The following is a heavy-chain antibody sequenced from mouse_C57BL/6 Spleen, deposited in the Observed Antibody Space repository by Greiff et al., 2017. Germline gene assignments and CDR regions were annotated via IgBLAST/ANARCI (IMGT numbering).Heavy chain of an antibody. CDR2: IWSDGST. Sequence: VKVVESGPGLVAPSQSLSITCTVSGFSLTSYGVHWVRQPPGKGLEWLVVIWSDGSTTYNSALKSRLSISKDNSKSQVFLKMNSLQTDDTAMYYCARHHEGYYGAMYYWGQGTSVTVSS. V-gene: IGHV2-6-1*01. J-gene: IGHJ4*01. CDR3: ARHHEGYYGAMYY. D-gene: IGHD2-3*01. CDR1: GFSLTSYG.